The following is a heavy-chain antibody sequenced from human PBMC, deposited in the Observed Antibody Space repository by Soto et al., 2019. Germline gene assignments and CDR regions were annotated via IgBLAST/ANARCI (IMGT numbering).Heavy chain of an antibody. CDR2: ISAYNGDT. D-gene: IGHD3-10*01. V-gene: IGHV1-18*01. Sequence: QVQLVQSGAEVKKPGASVKVSCKASGYTFTSHGISWVRQAPGQGLEWMGWISAYNGDTNYAQKLKGRVTVTTDTATSTAYMEWRSLPSDDTAGYNIARRVRGSNIDYCHNMDVWGKGTTVTVSS. CDR3: ARRVRGSNIDYCHNMDV. J-gene: IGHJ6*03. CDR1: GYTFTSHG.